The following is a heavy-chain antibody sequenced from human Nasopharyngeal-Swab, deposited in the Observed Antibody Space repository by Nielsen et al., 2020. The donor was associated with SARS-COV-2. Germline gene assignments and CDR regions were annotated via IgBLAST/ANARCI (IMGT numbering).Heavy chain of an antibody. CDR3: ARTGFSSTWRNAYDI. CDR2: ISSSGDYM. D-gene: IGHD3-9*01. J-gene: IGHJ3*02. Sequence: GGSLRLSCAASRFTFSIFSMNWVRQAPGKGLEWVASISSSGDYMYYADSVKGRFTISRGNSKNSLYLQMNNLRAEDTAVYYCARTGFSSTWRNAYDIWCQGTMVTVSS. V-gene: IGHV3-21*01. CDR1: RFTFSIFS.